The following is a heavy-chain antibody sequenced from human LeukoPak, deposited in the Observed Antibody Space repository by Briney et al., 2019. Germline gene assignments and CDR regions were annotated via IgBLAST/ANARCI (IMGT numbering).Heavy chain of an antibody. CDR2: IYHSGST. V-gene: IGHV4-38-2*02. J-gene: IGHJ4*02. Sequence: PSETLSLTCTVSGYSISSGYYWAWIRQPPGKGLEWIGSIYHSGSTYYNPSLKSRVTISVDTSKNQFSLKLSSVTATDTAVYYCARVTDSWGQGTLVTVSS. CDR3: ARVTDS. CDR1: GYSISSGYY.